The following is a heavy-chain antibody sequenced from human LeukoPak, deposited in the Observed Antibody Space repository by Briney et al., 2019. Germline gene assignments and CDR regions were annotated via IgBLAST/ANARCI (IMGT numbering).Heavy chain of an antibody. CDR3: ARSWVVPAAIYYYYYYMDV. Sequence: ASVKVSCKASGYTFTSYGINWVRQAPGQGLEWMGWISAYNGNTNYAQKLQGRVTVTTDTSTSTAYMELSSLRSEDTAVYYCARSWVVPAAIYYYYYYMDVWGKGTTVTVSS. CDR1: GYTFTSYG. J-gene: IGHJ6*03. V-gene: IGHV1-18*01. D-gene: IGHD2-2*01. CDR2: ISAYNGNT.